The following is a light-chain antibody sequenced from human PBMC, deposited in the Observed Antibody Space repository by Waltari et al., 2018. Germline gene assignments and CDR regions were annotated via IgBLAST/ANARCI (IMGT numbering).Light chain of an antibody. J-gene: IGKJ2*01. CDR1: QSVRTW. Sequence: DIQMTQSPSTLSASVGDRVTITCRASQSVRTWLAWYQQKPGKAPKVLLYDASTLENGVPSRFSGSGSGTEFTLTISSLQPDDFGTYYCQQYNVYNTFGQGTKLEMK. CDR3: QQYNVYNT. CDR2: DAS. V-gene: IGKV1-5*01.